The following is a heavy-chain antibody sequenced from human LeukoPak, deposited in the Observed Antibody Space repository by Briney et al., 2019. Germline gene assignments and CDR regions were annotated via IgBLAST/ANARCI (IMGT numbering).Heavy chain of an antibody. J-gene: IGHJ4*02. Sequence: SETLSLTCTVSGASITSYYWSWIRQPPGKGLEWIGEINHSGSTNYNPSLKSRVTISVDTSKNQFSLKLSSVTAADTAVYYCARETADSSGYYYVDYWGQGTLVTVSS. CDR2: INHSGST. V-gene: IGHV4-34*01. CDR3: ARETADSSGYYYVDY. CDR1: GASITSYY. D-gene: IGHD3-22*01.